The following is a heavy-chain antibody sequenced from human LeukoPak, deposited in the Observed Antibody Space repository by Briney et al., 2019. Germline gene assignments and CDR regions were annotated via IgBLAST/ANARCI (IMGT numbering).Heavy chain of an antibody. CDR1: GFTFSSYG. Sequence: GGSLRLSCAASGFTFSSYGMSWVRQAPGKGLEWVSAISGSGGSTYYADSVKGRLTISRDNSKNTLYLQMNSLRAEDTAVYYCARRGGGVAGTFDYWGQGTLVTVSS. CDR3: ARRGGGVAGTFDY. D-gene: IGHD6-19*01. J-gene: IGHJ4*02. CDR2: ISGSGGST. V-gene: IGHV3-23*01.